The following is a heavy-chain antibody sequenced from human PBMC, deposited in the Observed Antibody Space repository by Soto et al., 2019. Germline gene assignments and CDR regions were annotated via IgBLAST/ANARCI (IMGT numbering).Heavy chain of an antibody. CDR2: ISYDGSGK. V-gene: IGHV3-30*18. CDR3: ANDESYHIDGSHPGFDY. Sequence: GGSLRLSCAASGFNFSTHGMHWVRQAPGKGLEWLAVISYDGSGKYYADSVKGRFTLSRDNSKNTLSLQMNSLRVEDTALYYCANDESYHIDGSHPGFDYLGQGS. J-gene: IGHJ4*02. D-gene: IGHD2-21*01. CDR1: GFNFSTHG.